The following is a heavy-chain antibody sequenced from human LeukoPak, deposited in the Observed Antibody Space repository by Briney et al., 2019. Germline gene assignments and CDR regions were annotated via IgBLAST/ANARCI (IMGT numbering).Heavy chain of an antibody. Sequence: GGSLRLSCTASGFTFDSYGMAWVRQAPGKGLEWVAGISDSGGSTNYADSVKGRFTISRDNPKNTLYLQMNSLRAEDTAVYFCAKRGVVIRVILVGFHKEAYYFDSWGQGALVTVSS. D-gene: IGHD3-22*01. V-gene: IGHV3-23*01. J-gene: IGHJ4*02. CDR3: AKRGVVIRVILVGFHKEAYYFDS. CDR1: GFTFDSYG. CDR2: ISDSGGST.